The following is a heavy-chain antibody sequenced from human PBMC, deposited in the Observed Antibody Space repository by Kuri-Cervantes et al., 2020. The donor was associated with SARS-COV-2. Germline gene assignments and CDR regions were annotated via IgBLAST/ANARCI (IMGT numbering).Heavy chain of an antibody. CDR1: GFTFSSYA. CDR2: ISSSSSYL. J-gene: IGHJ2*01. Sequence: GGPLRLSCAASGFTFSSYAMHWVSQAPGKGLEWVSSISSSSSYLSYADSVKGRFPISRDNAKNTLYLQMNSLRAEDTAVYYCARRDIVVVVAASYWYFDLWGRGTLVTVSS. V-gene: IGHV3-21*04. D-gene: IGHD2-15*01. CDR3: ARRDIVVVVAASYWYFDL.